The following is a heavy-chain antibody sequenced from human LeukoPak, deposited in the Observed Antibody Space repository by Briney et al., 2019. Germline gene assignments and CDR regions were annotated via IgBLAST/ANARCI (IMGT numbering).Heavy chain of an antibody. D-gene: IGHD2-15*01. Sequence: PSETLPLTCTVSGGSISTSSYYWGWIRQPPGKGLEWIGSIYYSGSTYYNPSLKSRVTISVDTPKNQFSLKLSSVTAADTAVYYCARHERLGYCSGGSCYGWFDPWGQGTLATVSS. V-gene: IGHV4-39*01. CDR1: GGSISTSSYY. CDR2: IYYSGST. J-gene: IGHJ5*02. CDR3: ARHERLGYCSGGSCYGWFDP.